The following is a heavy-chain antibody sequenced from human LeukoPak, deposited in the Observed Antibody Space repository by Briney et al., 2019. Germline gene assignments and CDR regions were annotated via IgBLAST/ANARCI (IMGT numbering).Heavy chain of an antibody. Sequence: GGSLRLSCAASGFTFSSYSMNWVRQAPGRGLEWVSSISSSSSYIYYADSVKGRFTISRDNAKNSLYLQMNSLRAEDTAVYYCARDSAGIWDYYYYGMDVWGQGTTVTVSS. D-gene: IGHD3-10*01. CDR1: GFTFSSYS. J-gene: IGHJ6*02. CDR3: ARDSAGIWDYYYYGMDV. V-gene: IGHV3-21*01. CDR2: ISSSSSYI.